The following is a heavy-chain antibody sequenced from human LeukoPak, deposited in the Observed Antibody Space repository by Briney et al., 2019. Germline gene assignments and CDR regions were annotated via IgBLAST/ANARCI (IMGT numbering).Heavy chain of an antibody. CDR1: GGSFSGYY. CDR2: IYYSGST. Sequence: SETLSLTCAVYGGSFSGYYWSWIRQPPGKGLEWIGSIYYSGSTYYNPSLKSRVTISVDTSKNQFSLKLSSVTAADTAVYYCARGGHRRYYYTSGSAFDPWGQGTLVTVSS. J-gene: IGHJ5*02. CDR3: ARGGHRRYYYTSGSAFDP. D-gene: IGHD3-10*01. V-gene: IGHV4-34*01.